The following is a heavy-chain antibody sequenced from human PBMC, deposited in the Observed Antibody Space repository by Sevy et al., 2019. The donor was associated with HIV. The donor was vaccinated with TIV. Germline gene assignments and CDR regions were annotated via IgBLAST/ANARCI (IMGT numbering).Heavy chain of an antibody. D-gene: IGHD5-12*01. CDR1: GGSVSSGSYY. CDR2: IYYSGST. CDR3: ARGIKRLRSEKLDY. V-gene: IGHV4-61*01. Sequence: SETLSLTCTVSGGSVSSGSYYWSWIRQPPGKGLEWIGYIYYSGSTNYNPSLKSRVTISVDTSKNQFSLKLSSVTAADTAVYYCARGIKRLRSEKLDYWGQGTLVTVSS. J-gene: IGHJ4*02.